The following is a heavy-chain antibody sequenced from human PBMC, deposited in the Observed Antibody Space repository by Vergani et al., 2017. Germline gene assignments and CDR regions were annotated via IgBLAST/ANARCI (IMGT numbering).Heavy chain of an antibody. J-gene: IGHJ4*02. CDR3: ARGRLWGQRGYFDY. CDR2: ISYDGSNK. D-gene: IGHD7-27*01. Sequence: VQLVESGGGLVKPGGSLRLSCAASGFTFSSYGMHWVRQAPGKGLEWVAVISYDGSNKYYADSVEGRFTISRDNSKNTLYLQMNSLRAEDTAVYYCARGRLWGQRGYFDYWGQGTLVTVSS. CDR1: GFTFSSYG. V-gene: IGHV3-30*03.